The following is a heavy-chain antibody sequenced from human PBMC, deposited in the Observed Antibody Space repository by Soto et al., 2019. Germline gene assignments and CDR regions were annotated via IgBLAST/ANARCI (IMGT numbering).Heavy chain of an antibody. CDR3: TREQSDDNYFDP. Sequence: LETLSLTCTVSGAALSSDGYLYTWVRQPPGKGLEWLGYIYYGGGTNYNPSLKSRVTISLDKSKSQFSLRLISVTAADTAVYYCTREQSDDNYFDPWGQGTLVTVSS. CDR2: IYYGGGT. J-gene: IGHJ5*02. CDR1: GAALSSDGYL. D-gene: IGHD6-19*01. V-gene: IGHV4-61*08.